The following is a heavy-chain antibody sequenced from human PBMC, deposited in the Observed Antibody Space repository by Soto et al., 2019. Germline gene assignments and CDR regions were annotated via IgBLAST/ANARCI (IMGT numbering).Heavy chain of an antibody. CDR2: ISGSGGST. CDR1: GFTFSSYA. V-gene: IGHV3-23*01. D-gene: IGHD3-10*01. J-gene: IGHJ6*02. Sequence: GSLTLSCAASGFTFSSYAMSWVRQAPGKGLEWVSAISGSGGSTYYGDSVKGRFTISRDNSKNTLYLQMNSLRAEDTAVYYCAKEYGSGSYYYYGMDVWGQGTTVTVSS. CDR3: AKEYGSGSYYYYGMDV.